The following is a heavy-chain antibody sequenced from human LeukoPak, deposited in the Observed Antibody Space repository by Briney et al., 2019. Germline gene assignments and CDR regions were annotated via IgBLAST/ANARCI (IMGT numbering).Heavy chain of an antibody. CDR1: GDSISSYY. Sequence: SETLSLTCTVSGDSISSYYWGWIRQPPGKGLEWIGYIYYSGSTNYNPSLKSRVTISLDTSQNQFSLKLSSVTAADTAVYYCARVGSTAWPFDYWGQGTLVTVSS. D-gene: IGHD6-13*01. J-gene: IGHJ4*02. CDR3: ARVGSTAWPFDY. CDR2: IYYSGST. V-gene: IGHV4-59*08.